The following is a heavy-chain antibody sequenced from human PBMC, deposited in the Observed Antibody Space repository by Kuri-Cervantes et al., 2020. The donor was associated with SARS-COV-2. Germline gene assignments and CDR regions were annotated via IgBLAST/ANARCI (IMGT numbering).Heavy chain of an antibody. V-gene: IGHV4-39*07. Sequence: SETLSLTCTVSGGSISSSSYYWGWIRQPPGKGLEWIGRIYTSGSTNYNPSLKSRVTMSVDTSKNQFSLKLSSVTAADTAVYYCAARLYRYCSSTSCYGLDVWGKGTTVTVSS. D-gene: IGHD2-2*01. CDR2: IYTSGST. CDR1: GGSISSSSYY. CDR3: AARLYRYCSSTSCYGLDV. J-gene: IGHJ6*04.